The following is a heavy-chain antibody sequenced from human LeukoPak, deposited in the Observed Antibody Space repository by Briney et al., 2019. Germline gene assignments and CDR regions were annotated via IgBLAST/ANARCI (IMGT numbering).Heavy chain of an antibody. CDR3: ARDLVGRSAFDI. D-gene: IGHD2-15*01. CDR2: MNPNSGGT. J-gene: IGHJ3*02. CDR1: GYTFTSYD. V-gene: IGHV1-2*02. Sequence: GASVKVSCKASGYTFTSYDINWVRQATGQGLEWMGWMNPNSGGTNYAQKFQGRVTMTRDTSISTAYMELSRLRSDDTAVYYCARDLVGRSAFDIWGQGTMVTVSS.